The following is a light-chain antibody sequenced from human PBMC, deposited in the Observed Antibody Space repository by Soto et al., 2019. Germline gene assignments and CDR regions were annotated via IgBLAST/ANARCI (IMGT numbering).Light chain of an antibody. CDR3: CSYAGSYTLV. V-gene: IGLV2-11*01. J-gene: IGLJ2*01. CDR2: DVS. Sequence: QSALTQPRSVSGSPGQSVTISCTGTSSDVGGYDYVSWYQQHSGKAPKLVVYDVSKRPSGVPDRFSGSKSGNTASLTISGLQAEDEADYYCCSYAGSYTLVFGGGTKLTVL. CDR1: SSDVGGYDY.